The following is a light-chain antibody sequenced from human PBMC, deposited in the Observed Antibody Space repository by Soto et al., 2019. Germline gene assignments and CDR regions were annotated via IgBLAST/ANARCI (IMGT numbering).Light chain of an antibody. CDR1: SSDVGDYNY. CDR3: SSYTSSSTDV. Sequence: QSVLTQPASVSGSPGQSITISCTGASSDVGDYNYVSWYQHHPGKAPKLLIYEVNNRPSGVSDRFSGSKSVNVASLTISWLQAEDEADYYCSSYTSSSTDVFGTGTKLTVL. V-gene: IGLV2-14*01. CDR2: EVN. J-gene: IGLJ1*01.